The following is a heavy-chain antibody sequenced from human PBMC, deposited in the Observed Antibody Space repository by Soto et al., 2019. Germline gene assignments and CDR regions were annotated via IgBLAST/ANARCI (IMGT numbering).Heavy chain of an antibody. CDR2: MNPNSGNT. CDR3: ARRPHYDFWSGYPNYYYYMDV. CDR1: GYTFTSYD. V-gene: IGHV1-8*01. J-gene: IGHJ6*03. D-gene: IGHD3-3*01. Sequence: ASVKVSCKASGYTFTSYDINWVRQATGQGLEWMGWMNPNSGNTGYAQKFQGRVTMTRNTSISTAYMELSSLRSEDTAVYYCARRPHYDFWSGYPNYYYYMDVWGKGTTVTVSS.